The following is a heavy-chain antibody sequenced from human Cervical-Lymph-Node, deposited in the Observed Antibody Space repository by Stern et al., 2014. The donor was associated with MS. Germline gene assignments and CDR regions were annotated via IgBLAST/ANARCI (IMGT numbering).Heavy chain of an antibody. V-gene: IGHV1-69*12. CDR2: IIFIFGPA. CDR1: GGTFRSYG. J-gene: IGHJ6*02. CDR3: ARGELKEGLVRGMDV. D-gene: IGHD1-26*01. Sequence: QVQLVESGAEVKKPGPSVKVSCKASGGTFRSYGISWVRQAPGQGLAWMGGIIFIFGPAHYAQKFQGRVTITADESTSTAYMELSSLRSEDTAVYYCARGELKEGLVRGMDVWGQGTTVTVSS.